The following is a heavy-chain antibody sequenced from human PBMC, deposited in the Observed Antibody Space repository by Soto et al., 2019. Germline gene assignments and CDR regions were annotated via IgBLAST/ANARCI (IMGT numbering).Heavy chain of an antibody. J-gene: IGHJ4*02. CDR2: FVLIGST. Sequence: TLSLTCAVSSGSITSNDWWSWVRQPPGKGLEWIGEFVLIGSTKYTPSLKSRVTISVDNPKIHFSLNLIFLTAADTAVYYCARLWGGPFDYWGQGTLVTVSS. V-gene: IGHV4-4*02. CDR1: SGSITSNDW. CDR3: ARLWGGPFDY. D-gene: IGHD3-16*01.